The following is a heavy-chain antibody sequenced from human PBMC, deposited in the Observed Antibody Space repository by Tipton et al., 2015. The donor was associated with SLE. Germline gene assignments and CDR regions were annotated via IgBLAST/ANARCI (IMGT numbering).Heavy chain of an antibody. CDR1: GYSLSSGYY. J-gene: IGHJ6*02. CDR2: IYYSGST. D-gene: IGHD6-13*01. V-gene: IGHV4-61*01. Sequence: LRLSCAVSGYSLSSGYYWGWIRQPPGKGLEWIGYIYYSGSTNYNPSLKSRVTISVDTSKNQFSLKLSSVTAADTAVYYCARGEIGGIAAAALGGMDVWGQGTTVTVSS. CDR3: ARGEIGGIAAAALGGMDV.